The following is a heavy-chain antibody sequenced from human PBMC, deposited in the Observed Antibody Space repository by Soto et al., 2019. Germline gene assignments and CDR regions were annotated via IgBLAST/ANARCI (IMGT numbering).Heavy chain of an antibody. J-gene: IGHJ4*02. Sequence: GGSVRLSCAASGFTFSNYAMSWVRRAPGKGLEWVSTITGSAGGTYHADSMKGRFTISRDNSKSTLYLQMYSLRVEDTAVYYCARESEHWGQGTLVTVSS. CDR1: GFTFSNYA. CDR2: ITGSAGGT. D-gene: IGHD1-1*01. V-gene: IGHV3-23*01. CDR3: ARESEH.